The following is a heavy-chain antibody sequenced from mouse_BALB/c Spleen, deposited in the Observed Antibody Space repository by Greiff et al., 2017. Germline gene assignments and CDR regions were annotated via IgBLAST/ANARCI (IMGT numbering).Heavy chain of an antibody. CDR3: AKREDYGYDVYFDV. J-gene: IGHJ1*01. CDR2: IWGGGST. V-gene: IGHV2-6-5*01. CDR1: GFSLTDYG. Sequence: VKVVESGPGLVAPSQSLSITCTVSGFSLTDYGVSWIRQPPGKGLEWLGVIWGGGSTYYNSALKSRLSISKDNSKSQVFLKMNSLQTDDTAMYYCAKREDYGYDVYFDVWGAGTTVTVSS. D-gene: IGHD2-2*01.